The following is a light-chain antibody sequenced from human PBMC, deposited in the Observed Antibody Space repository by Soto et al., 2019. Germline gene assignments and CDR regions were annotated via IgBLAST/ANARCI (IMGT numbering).Light chain of an antibody. CDR2: EVS. J-gene: IGLJ3*02. CDR3: SSYTTSSTGV. Sequence: QSALTQPASVSGSPGQSITISCTGTSSDVGGYNYVSWYQQHPGKAPKLIIYEVSNRPSGVSNRFSGSKSGNTASLTISGRQAEDEADYYCSSYTTSSTGVFGGGTKLTVL. CDR1: SSDVGGYNY. V-gene: IGLV2-14*01.